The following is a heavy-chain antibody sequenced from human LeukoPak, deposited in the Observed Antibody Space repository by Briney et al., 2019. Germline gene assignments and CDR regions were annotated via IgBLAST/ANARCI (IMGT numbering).Heavy chain of an antibody. J-gene: IGHJ6*02. CDR1: GYTFTSYG. CDR3: ARMGSRRFGGYYYYGMDV. CDR2: ISAYNGNT. V-gene: IGHV1-18*01. Sequence: ASVKVSCKASGYTFTSYGISWVRQAPGQGLEWMGWISAYNGNTNYAQKLQGRVTMTTDTSTSTAYMELRSLRSDGTAVYYCARMGSRRFGGYYYYGMDVWGQGTTVTVSS. D-gene: IGHD3-10*01.